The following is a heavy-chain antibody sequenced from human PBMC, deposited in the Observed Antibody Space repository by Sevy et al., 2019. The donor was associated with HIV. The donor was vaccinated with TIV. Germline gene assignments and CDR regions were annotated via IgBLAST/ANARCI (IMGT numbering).Heavy chain of an antibody. J-gene: IGHJ5*02. V-gene: IGHV1-18*01. CDR2: ISTYNTVR. CDR1: GYTFTSYG. D-gene: IGHD6-19*01. Sequence: ASVKVSCKASGYTFTSYGISWVRQAPGQGLEWMGWISTYNTVRNSAQKFHDRVTMTIDTSTSTAYMELRSLRSVDTAVYYCARSTQVAGRSNWFDPWVQGTLVTVSS. CDR3: ARSTQVAGRSNWFDP.